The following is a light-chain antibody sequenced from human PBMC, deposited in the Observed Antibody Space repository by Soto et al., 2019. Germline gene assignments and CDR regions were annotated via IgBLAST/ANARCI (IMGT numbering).Light chain of an antibody. CDR1: QSVSSG. J-gene: IGKJ5*01. CDR3: QQRSNWPIT. Sequence: ELVLTQSPATPSLSPGERATLPCMASQSVSSGVAWKQQKPGQAPRLLSFDACNRATGIPARFSGSGSGTDFTHTISSLEPEDFAVYYCQQRSNWPITFGQGTRLEIK. V-gene: IGKV3-11*01. CDR2: DAC.